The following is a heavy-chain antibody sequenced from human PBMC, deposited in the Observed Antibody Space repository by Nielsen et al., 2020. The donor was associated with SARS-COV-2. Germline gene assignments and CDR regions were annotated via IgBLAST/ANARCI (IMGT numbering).Heavy chain of an antibody. CDR2: IYTSGST. D-gene: IGHD3-22*01. Sequence: SETLSLTCTVSGGSISSYYWSWIRQPAGKGLEWIGRIYTSGSTNYNPSLKSRVTMSVDTSKNQFSLKLSSVTAADTAVYYCARVRITMIVVVDAFDIWGQGTMVTVSS. J-gene: IGHJ3*02. CDR1: GGSISSYY. CDR3: ARVRITMIVVVDAFDI. V-gene: IGHV4-4*07.